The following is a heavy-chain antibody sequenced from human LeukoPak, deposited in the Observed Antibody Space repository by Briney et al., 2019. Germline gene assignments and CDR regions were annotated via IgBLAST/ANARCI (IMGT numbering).Heavy chain of an antibody. CDR2: IYTSGST. V-gene: IGHV4-61*02. Sequence: PSETLSLTCTVSGGSISSGSYYWSWIRQPAGKGLEWIGRIYTSGSTNYNPSLKSRVTISVDTSKNQFSLKLSSVAAADTAVYYCARETVSVDWFDPWGQGTLVTVSS. CDR3: ARETVSVDWFDP. D-gene: IGHD4-11*01. J-gene: IGHJ5*02. CDR1: GGSISSGSYY.